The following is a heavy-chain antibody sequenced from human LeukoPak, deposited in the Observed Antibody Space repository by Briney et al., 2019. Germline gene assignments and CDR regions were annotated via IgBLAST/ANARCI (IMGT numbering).Heavy chain of an antibody. CDR2: MNPNSGNT. J-gene: IGHJ1*01. D-gene: IGHD2-15*01. CDR3: ARGPPPYCSGNSCYCFLYFNH. CDR1: GYTFTSYD. Sequence: ASVKVSCTASGYTFTSYDINWVRQATGQGLEWMGWMNPNSGNTGYAQKFQGRVTITRDTSISTAYLELTTLRPDDTAVYYCARGPPPYCSGNSCYCFLYFNHWGQGTLVTVSS. V-gene: IGHV1-8*01.